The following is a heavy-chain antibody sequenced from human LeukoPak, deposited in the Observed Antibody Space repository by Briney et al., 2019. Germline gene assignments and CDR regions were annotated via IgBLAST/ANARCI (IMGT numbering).Heavy chain of an antibody. CDR1: GYTFTSFG. CDR3: ARDRAGSAWYTTFDY. Sequence: GASVKVSCTASGYTFTSFGISWVRHAPGQGLEWMGWISTYNGNTNYAQKLQVRVTMTTDTSTSRVYMDLRSLRSDDTAVYYCARDRAGSAWYTTFDYWGQGTLVTVSS. CDR2: ISTYNGNT. J-gene: IGHJ4*02. V-gene: IGHV1-18*01. D-gene: IGHD6-19*01.